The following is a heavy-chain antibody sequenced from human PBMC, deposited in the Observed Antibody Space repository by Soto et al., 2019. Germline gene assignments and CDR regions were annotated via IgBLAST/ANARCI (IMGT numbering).Heavy chain of an antibody. Sequence: HVQLVQSGAEVKKPGASVKVSCKASGYTFTSYYMHWVRQAPGQGLERMGIINPSGGSTSYAQKFRGRVTMTRYTSTSPVYMELSSLRSEDTAVYYCARYQGVRGVNDIYYYYGTDVWGQGTTVTVSS. CDR1: GYTFTSYY. V-gene: IGHV1-46*01. J-gene: IGHJ6*02. CDR3: ARYQGVRGVNDIYYYYGTDV. D-gene: IGHD3-10*01. CDR2: INPSGGST.